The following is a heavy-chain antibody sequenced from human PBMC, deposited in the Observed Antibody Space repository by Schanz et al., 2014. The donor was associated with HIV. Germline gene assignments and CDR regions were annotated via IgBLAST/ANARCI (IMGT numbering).Heavy chain of an antibody. Sequence: ELQLLESGGGLVQPGKSLRLSCAASGFNFNVNGMSWVRQAPGKGLDRVSTISGSGDNTFYADSVKGRFTISRDSSKNTLYLQMNGLRAEDTAVYYCARGVPAHSSGWYLDYWGQGTLVIVSS. D-gene: IGHD6-19*01. V-gene: IGHV3-23*01. CDR1: GFNFNVNG. CDR3: ARGVPAHSSGWYLDY. CDR2: ISGSGDNT. J-gene: IGHJ4*02.